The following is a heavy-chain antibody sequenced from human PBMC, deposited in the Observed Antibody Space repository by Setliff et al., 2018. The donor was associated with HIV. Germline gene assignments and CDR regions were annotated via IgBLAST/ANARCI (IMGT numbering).Heavy chain of an antibody. Sequence: KVSCKASGGTFSTYTINWVRQAPGQGLEWMGGIIPIFYTATYAQKFQGRVTITVDKSTSTAYMELSSLRSEDTAVYYCVNDKITGTTYYDYWGQGTLVTVS. D-gene: IGHD1-7*01. J-gene: IGHJ4*02. CDR1: GGTFSTYT. CDR2: IIPIFYTA. V-gene: IGHV1-69*06. CDR3: VNDKITGTTYYDY.